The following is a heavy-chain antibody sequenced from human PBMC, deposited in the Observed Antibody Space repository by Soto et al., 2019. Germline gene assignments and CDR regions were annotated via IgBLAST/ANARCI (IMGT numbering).Heavy chain of an antibody. V-gene: IGHV3-48*01. Sequence: EVQLVESGGGLVQPGGSLRLSCAASGFTFSSYSMNWVRQAPGKGLEWVSYISSSSSTIYYADSVKGRFTISRDNAKNALYLQMNSLRAEDTAVYYCAKEGEYYDSSGRFDYWGQGTLVTVSS. J-gene: IGHJ4*02. CDR2: ISSSSSTI. CDR1: GFTFSSYS. CDR3: AKEGEYYDSSGRFDY. D-gene: IGHD3-22*01.